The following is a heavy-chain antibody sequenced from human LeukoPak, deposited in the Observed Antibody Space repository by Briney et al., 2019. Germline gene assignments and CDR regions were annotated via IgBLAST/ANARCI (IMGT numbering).Heavy chain of an antibody. CDR1: GGSFSGYY. J-gene: IGHJ4*02. Sequence: PSETLSLTCAVYGGSFSGYYWSWIRQPPGKGLEWIGEINHSENTNYNPSLKSRVTISVDTSKNQFSLILSSVTAADTAVYYCARRLTWSQSLDYWGQGTLVTVSS. V-gene: IGHV4-34*01. D-gene: IGHD1-14*01. CDR2: INHSENT. CDR3: ARRLTWSQSLDY.